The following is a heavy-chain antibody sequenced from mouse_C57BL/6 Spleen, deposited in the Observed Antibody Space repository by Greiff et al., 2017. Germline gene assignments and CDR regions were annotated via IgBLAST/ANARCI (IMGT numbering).Heavy chain of an antibody. CDR2: ISYSGST. D-gene: IGHD1-1*01. Sequence: EVKLLESGPGMVKPSPSLSLTCTVTGYSITSGYDWHWIRHFPGNKLEWMGYISYSGSTNYTPSLKSRISITHDTSKNHFFLKLNSVTTEDTATYYCARGGDYYGSRDAMDYWGQGTSVTVSS. V-gene: IGHV3-1*01. J-gene: IGHJ4*01. CDR3: ARGGDYYGSRDAMDY. CDR1: GYSITSGYD.